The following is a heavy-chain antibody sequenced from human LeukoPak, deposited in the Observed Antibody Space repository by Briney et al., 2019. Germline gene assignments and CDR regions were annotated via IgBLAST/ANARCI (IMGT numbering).Heavy chain of an antibody. CDR3: ARRYSGSAFDV. D-gene: IGHD5-12*01. Sequence: GESLQISCKGSGYSFTSYWIGWVRQMPGKGLEWMGIIYPGDSDTKYSPSFQGQVTISADKSINTAYLQWSSLKASDTAMYYCARRYSGSAFDVWGQGTMVTVSS. CDR2: IYPGDSDT. CDR1: GYSFTSYW. V-gene: IGHV5-51*01. J-gene: IGHJ3*01.